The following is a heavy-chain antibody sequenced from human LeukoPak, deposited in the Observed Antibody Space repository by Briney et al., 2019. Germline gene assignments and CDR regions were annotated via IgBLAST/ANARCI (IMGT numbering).Heavy chain of an antibody. D-gene: IGHD3-16*01. CDR3: ARDTRGGKITEPPDWYFDL. CDR2: FHNSGTS. V-gene: IGHV4-59*12. Sequence: PSETLSLTCTVSDDSISDYYRGWIRQPPGKGLEWIGYFHNSGTSTYNPSLKSRVTISVDRSKNQFSLKLSSVTAADTAVYYCARDTRGGKITEPPDWYFDLWGRGTLVTVSS. CDR1: DDSISDYY. J-gene: IGHJ2*01.